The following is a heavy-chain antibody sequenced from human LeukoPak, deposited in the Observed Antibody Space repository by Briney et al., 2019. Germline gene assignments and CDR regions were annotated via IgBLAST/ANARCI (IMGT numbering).Heavy chain of an antibody. V-gene: IGHV4-61*02. Sequence: PSQTLSLTCTVSGGSISSGSYYWSWIRQPAGKGLEWIGRIYTSGSTNYNPSLKSRVTISVDTSKNQFSLKLSSVTAADTAVYYCARPVNWNDPGAGYYFDYWGQGTLVTVSS. D-gene: IGHD1-20*01. CDR1: GGSISSGSYY. CDR3: ARPVNWNDPGAGYYFDY. CDR2: IYTSGST. J-gene: IGHJ4*02.